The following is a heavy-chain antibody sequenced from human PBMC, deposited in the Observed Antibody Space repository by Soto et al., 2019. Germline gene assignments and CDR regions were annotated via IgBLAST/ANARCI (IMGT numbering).Heavy chain of an antibody. CDR1: GFIFSTYN. D-gene: IGHD2-8*01. Sequence: HPGGPLRLSCAASGFIFSTYNINWVRQAPGKGLEWDSYISSTGSTIYYADSVKGRFTISRDNAKNSLYLQMNNLRDEDTAVYYCAGGNDCTNGVCPYWGQGT. J-gene: IGHJ4*02. CDR3: AGGNDCTNGVCPY. CDR2: ISSTGSTI. V-gene: IGHV3-48*02.